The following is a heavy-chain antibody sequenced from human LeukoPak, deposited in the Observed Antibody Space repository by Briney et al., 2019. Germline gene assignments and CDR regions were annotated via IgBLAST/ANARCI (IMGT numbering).Heavy chain of an antibody. J-gene: IGHJ4*02. D-gene: IGHD5-12*01. CDR2: IYYSGST. Sequence: SETLSLTCTVSGGSISSYYWSWIRQPPGEGLEWIGYIYYSGSTNYNPSLKGRVTISVDTSKNQFSLKLSSVTAADTAVYYCARRRGYTLDYWGQGTLVTVSS. CDR3: ARRRGYTLDY. V-gene: IGHV4-59*08. CDR1: GGSISSYY.